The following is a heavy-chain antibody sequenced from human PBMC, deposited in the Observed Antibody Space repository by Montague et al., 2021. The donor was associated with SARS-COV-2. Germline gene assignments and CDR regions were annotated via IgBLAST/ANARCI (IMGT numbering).Heavy chain of an antibody. CDR2: IYYSGVT. J-gene: IGHJ5*02. CDR3: ARDGCSSNVYNWFDP. Sequence: SETLSLTCTVSGDSISSSMKYWGWIRQPPGKGLEWIGIIYYSGVTYYSPSLKSRVTIFVDTSKNEFSLKLSSVTAADTAVYYCARDGCSSNVYNWFDPWGQGTLVTVSS. D-gene: IGHD2-2*01. V-gene: IGHV4-39*02. CDR1: GDSISSSMKY.